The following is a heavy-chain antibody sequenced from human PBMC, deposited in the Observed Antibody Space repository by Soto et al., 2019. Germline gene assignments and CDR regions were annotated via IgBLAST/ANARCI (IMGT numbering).Heavy chain of an antibody. V-gene: IGHV1-69*01. CDR3: ARDARERASSGRGDAFDI. D-gene: IGHD3-22*01. CDR2: IIPIFGTA. J-gene: IGHJ3*02. CDR1: GGTFSSYA. Sequence: QVQLVQSGAEVKKPGSSVKVSCKASGGTFSSYAISWVRQAPGQGLEWMGGIIPIFGTANYAQKFQGRVTITADESTSTAYMELSSLRYEDTAVYYCARDARERASSGRGDAFDIWGQGTMVTVSS.